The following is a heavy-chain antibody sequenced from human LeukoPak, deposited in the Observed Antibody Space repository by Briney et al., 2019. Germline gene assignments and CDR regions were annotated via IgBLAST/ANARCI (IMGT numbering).Heavy chain of an antibody. V-gene: IGHV3-7*01. CDR2: IKQDGSEK. CDR3: ASFPHYYDSSGPSPFDY. D-gene: IGHD3-22*01. Sequence: GRSLRLSCAASGFTFSSYWMSWVRQAPGKGLEWVANIKQDGSEKYYVDSVKGRFTISRDNAKNSLYLQMNSLRAEDTAVYYCASFPHYYDSSGPSPFDYWGQGTLVTVSS. CDR1: GFTFSSYW. J-gene: IGHJ4*02.